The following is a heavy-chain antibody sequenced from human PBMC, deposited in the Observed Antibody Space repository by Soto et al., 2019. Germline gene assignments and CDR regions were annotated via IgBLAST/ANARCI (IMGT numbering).Heavy chain of an antibody. J-gene: IGHJ5*02. D-gene: IGHD3-10*01. CDR1: GGSISIGGYY. CDR3: ARSLWFGESLNWFDP. Sequence: PSETLSLTCTVSGGSISIGGYYWSCIRQHPGKGLEWIGYIYYSGSTYYNPSLKSRVTISVDTSKNQFSLKLSSVTAADTAVYYCARSLWFGESLNWFDPWGQGTLVTVSS. V-gene: IGHV4-31*03. CDR2: IYYSGST.